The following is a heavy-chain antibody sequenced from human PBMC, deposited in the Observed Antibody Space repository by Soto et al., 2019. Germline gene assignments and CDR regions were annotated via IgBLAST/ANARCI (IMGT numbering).Heavy chain of an antibody. CDR2: INPTGSMT. J-gene: IGHJ3*02. V-gene: IGHV1-46*01. D-gene: IGHD5-12*01. CDR3: ARDTGYDHDAFDI. Sequence: ASVKVSCKASGYSFITSYHMHWVRQAPGQGLEWMGIINPTGSMTSYSQKFQGSLTMTRDTSTATDYMELSNLTSEDTALYFCARDTGYDHDAFDIWGQGTMVTVSS. CDR1: GYSFITSYH.